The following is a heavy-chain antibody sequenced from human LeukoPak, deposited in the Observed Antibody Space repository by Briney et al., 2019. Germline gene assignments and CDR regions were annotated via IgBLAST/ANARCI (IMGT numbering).Heavy chain of an antibody. CDR1: GGSFSGYY. Sequence: PSETLSLTCAVYGGSFSGYYWSSIRQPPGKGLEWIGEINHSGSTNYNPSLKSRVTISVDTSKNQFSLKLSSVTAADTAVYYCARGHWGFDYWGQGTLVTVSS. CDR2: INHSGST. V-gene: IGHV4-34*01. J-gene: IGHJ4*02. CDR3: ARGHWGFDY. D-gene: IGHD7-27*01.